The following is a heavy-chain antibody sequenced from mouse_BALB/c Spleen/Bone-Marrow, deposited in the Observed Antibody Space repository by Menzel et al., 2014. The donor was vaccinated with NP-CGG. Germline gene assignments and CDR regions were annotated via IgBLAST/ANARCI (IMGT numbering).Heavy chain of an antibody. D-gene: IGHD2-10*02. V-gene: IGHV1-61*01. CDR3: VRKYGKGGDY. J-gene: IGHJ2*01. CDR1: GYTFTGYW. CDR2: IDPSDSET. Sequence: VQLQQSGAELVRPGASVKLSCKASGYTFTGYWMSWVKQRPGQGLEWIGMIDPSDSETHYNEMFKDKATLTVDKPSSTVYMQFSGLTSEDSAVYYCVRKYGKGGDYWGQGTTLTVSS.